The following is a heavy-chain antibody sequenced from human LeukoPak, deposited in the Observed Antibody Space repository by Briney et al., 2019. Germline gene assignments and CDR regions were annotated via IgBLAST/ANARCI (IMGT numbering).Heavy chain of an antibody. J-gene: IGHJ6*03. CDR1: GFTFSSYS. CDR3: ASDGGDSLYYYYYMDV. V-gene: IGHV3-48*01. D-gene: IGHD2-21*02. Sequence: PGGSLRLSCAASGFTFSSYSMNWVRQAPGKGLEWVSYISSSSTIYYADSVKGRFTISRDNAENSLYLQMNSLRAEDTAVYYCASDGGDSLYYYYYMDVWGKGTTVTVSS. CDR2: ISSSSTI.